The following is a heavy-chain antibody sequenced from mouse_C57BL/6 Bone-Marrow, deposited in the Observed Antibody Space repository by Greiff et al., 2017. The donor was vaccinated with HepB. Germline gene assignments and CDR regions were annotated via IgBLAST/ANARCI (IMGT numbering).Heavy chain of an antibody. Sequence: VKLMESGPGLVAPSQSLSITCTVSGFSLTSYGVHWVRQPPGKGLEWLVVIWSDGSTTYNSALKSRLSISKDNSKSQVFLKMNSLQTDDTAMYYCARPDYYGSSYAFAYWGQGTLVTVSA. V-gene: IGHV2-6*03. J-gene: IGHJ3*01. D-gene: IGHD1-1*01. CDR3: ARPDYYGSSYAFAY. CDR1: GFSLTSYG. CDR2: IWSDGST.